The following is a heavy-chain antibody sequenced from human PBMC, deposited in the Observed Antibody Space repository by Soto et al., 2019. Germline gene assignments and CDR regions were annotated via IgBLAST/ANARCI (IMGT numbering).Heavy chain of an antibody. V-gene: IGHV4-31*01. J-gene: IGHJ4*02. CDR2: TSNSGCT. CDR1: GGSITSSGYY. CDR3: ATWGGSTKVDY. Sequence: QVQLQESGPGLVKPSQTLSLTCTVSGGSITSSGYYWSWIRQHPGEGLEWIGFTSNSGCTSYNPSLTSPVTASLETTSKQFSMTLTSVTAADMAVHYCATWGGSTKVDYWGQGTLVTVSP. D-gene: IGHD3-16*01.